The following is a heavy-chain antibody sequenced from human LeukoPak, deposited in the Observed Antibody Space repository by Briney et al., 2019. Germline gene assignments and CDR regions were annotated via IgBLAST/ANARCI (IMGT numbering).Heavy chain of an antibody. CDR1: GFTFSRHA. Sequence: PGGSLRLSCAGSGFTFSRHAMGWVRQAPGRGLEWVAVIWYDGSNKYYADPVKGRFTISRDNSKNTLYLQMNSLRAEDTAVYYCARDRVATIIYYFDYWGQGTLVTVSS. V-gene: IGHV3-33*08. CDR3: ARDRVATIIYYFDY. J-gene: IGHJ4*02. CDR2: IWYDGSNK. D-gene: IGHD5-12*01.